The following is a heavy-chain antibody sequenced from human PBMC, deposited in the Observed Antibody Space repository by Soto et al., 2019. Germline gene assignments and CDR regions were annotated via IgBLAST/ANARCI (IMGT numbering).Heavy chain of an antibody. J-gene: IGHJ6*02. Sequence: SETLSLTCTVSGGSISSSSYYWGWIRQPPGKGLEWIGSIYYSGSTYYNPSLKSRVTISVDTSKNQFSLKLSSVTAADTAVYYCARLRNYYGSGSYYETIYYYYGMDVWGQGTTVTVSS. V-gene: IGHV4-39*01. CDR3: ARLRNYYGSGSYYETIYYYYGMDV. CDR1: GGSISSSSYY. D-gene: IGHD3-10*01. CDR2: IYYSGST.